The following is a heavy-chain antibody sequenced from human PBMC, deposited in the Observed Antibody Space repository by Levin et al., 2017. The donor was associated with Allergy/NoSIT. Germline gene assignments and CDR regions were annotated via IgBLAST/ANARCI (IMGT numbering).Heavy chain of an antibody. CDR1: GFTFSTYS. V-gene: IGHV3-21*01. CDR2: ISSSSTYI. J-gene: IGHJ4*02. CDR3: ARDLGGTLDY. Sequence: GESLKISCADSGFTFSTYSMNWVRQAPGKGLEWVSSISSSSTYIYYADSVKGRFTISRDNAKNSLYLQMNSLRAEDTAVYYCARDLGGTLDYWGQGTLVTVSS. D-gene: IGHD1-14*01.